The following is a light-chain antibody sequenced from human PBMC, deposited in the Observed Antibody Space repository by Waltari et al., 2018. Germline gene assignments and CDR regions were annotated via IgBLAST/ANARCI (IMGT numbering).Light chain of an antibody. CDR3: SSYAGSSKGV. Sequence: QSALTQPDSLSGSPGQSITIPCTASSRDVGRYPRASWYQQHPGKAPKLMIYAVSKRPSGVSDRFSGSKSGDMASLTISGLQPDDEAEYFCSSYAGSSKGVFGGGTKVTVL. V-gene: IGLV2-23*02. J-gene: IGLJ2*01. CDR1: SRDVGRYPR. CDR2: AVS.